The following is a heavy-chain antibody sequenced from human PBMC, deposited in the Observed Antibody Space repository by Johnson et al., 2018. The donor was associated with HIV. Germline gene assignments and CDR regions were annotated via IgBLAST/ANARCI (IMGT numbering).Heavy chain of an antibody. CDR2: ISSSGSPI. J-gene: IGHJ3*02. V-gene: IGHV3-11*01. Sequence: QVQLVESGGGLVQPGGSLRLSCAASGFTFSDYYMSWIRQAPGKGLEWVSYISSSGSPIYYADSVKGRFTISRDNAKNSLYLQMNGLRAEDTALYYCAREAGSSLSFDIWGQGTMVTVSS. CDR1: GFTFSDYY. D-gene: IGHD6-13*01. CDR3: AREAGSSLSFDI.